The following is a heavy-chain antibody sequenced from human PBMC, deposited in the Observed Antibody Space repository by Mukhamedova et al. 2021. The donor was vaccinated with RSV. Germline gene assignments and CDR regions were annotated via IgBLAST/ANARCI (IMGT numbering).Heavy chain of an antibody. CDR3: ARVLGYSSGWYGGNSGWFDP. Sequence: GNTNYAQKLQGRVTMTTDTSTSTAYMELRSLRSDDTAVYYCARVLGYSSGWYGGNSGWFDPWGQATLVTVSS. V-gene: IGHV1-18*01. J-gene: IGHJ5*02. CDR2: GNT. D-gene: IGHD6-19*01.